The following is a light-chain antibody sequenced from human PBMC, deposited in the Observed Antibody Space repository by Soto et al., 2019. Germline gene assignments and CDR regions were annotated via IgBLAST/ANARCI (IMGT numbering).Light chain of an antibody. CDR2: EVT. CDR3: CSYGGNDNYV. V-gene: IGLV2-8*01. J-gene: IGLJ1*01. CDR1: SSDVGGYNY. Sequence: QSALTQPPSASGSRGQAVAISCTGTSSDVGGYNYVSWYQQHPGKAPKLPIYEVTKRPSGVPDRFSGSKSGNTASLTVSGLQAEDEADYYCCSYGGNDNYVFGTGTKVTVL.